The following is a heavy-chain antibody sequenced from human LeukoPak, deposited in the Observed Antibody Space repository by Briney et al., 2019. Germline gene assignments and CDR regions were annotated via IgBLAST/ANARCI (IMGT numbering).Heavy chain of an antibody. Sequence: SETLSLTCAVYGGSFSGYYWSWIRQPPGKGLEWIGEINHSGSTYYNPSLKSRVTISVDTSKNQFSLKLSSVTAADTAVYDCARITGTTQHWGQGTLVTVSS. CDR1: GGSFSGYY. CDR3: ARITGTTQH. D-gene: IGHD1-7*01. J-gene: IGHJ1*01. V-gene: IGHV4-34*01. CDR2: INHSGST.